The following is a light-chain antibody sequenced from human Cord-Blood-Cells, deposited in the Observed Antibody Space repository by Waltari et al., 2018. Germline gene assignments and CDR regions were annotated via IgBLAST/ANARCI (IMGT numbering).Light chain of an antibody. CDR1: RLRSYY. Sequence: SSELTQDHAVSVALGQTVRITCQGDRLRSYYASRYQQKPGQAPVLVIYGKNTRPSGIPDRFSGSSSGNTASLTITGAQAEDEADYYCNSRDSSGNHLVFGGGTKLTVL. V-gene: IGLV3-19*01. CDR3: NSRDSSGNHLV. J-gene: IGLJ2*01. CDR2: GKN.